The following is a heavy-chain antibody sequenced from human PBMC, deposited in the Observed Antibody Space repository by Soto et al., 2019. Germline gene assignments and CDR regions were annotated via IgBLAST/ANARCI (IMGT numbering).Heavy chain of an antibody. CDR1: GFSVSISY. D-gene: IGHD3-3*01. Sequence: EVQLVESGGDLVQPGGSLRLSCVVSGFSVSISYMGWVRQAPGKGLEWVSSIYADGHTYYADSVRGRFTIYTDNSKDTLYLQMNSLGVDDTAIYYCARHVGDYWYFDLWGRGTLVTVSS. CDR2: IYADGHT. J-gene: IGHJ2*01. CDR3: ARHVGDYWYFDL. V-gene: IGHV3-66*04.